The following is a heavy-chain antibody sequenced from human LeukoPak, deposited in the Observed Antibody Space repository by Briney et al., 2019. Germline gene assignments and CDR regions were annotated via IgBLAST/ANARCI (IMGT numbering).Heavy chain of an antibody. V-gene: IGHV4-59*08. CDR3: ARHTGYSSGWYRSDAFDI. D-gene: IGHD6-19*01. Sequence: SETLSLTCTVSGGSISSYYWSWIRQPPGKGLEWIGYIYYSGSTNYNPSLKSRVTISVDTSKNQFSLKLSSVTAADTAVYYCARHTGYSSGWYRSDAFDIWGQGTMVTVSS. CDR2: IYYSGST. J-gene: IGHJ3*02. CDR1: GGSISSYY.